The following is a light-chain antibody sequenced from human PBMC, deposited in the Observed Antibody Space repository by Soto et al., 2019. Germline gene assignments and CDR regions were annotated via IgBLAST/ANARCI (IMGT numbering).Light chain of an antibody. V-gene: IGKV3-11*01. J-gene: IGKJ1*01. CDR3: LQRSNWSWT. Sequence: EIVLTQSPATLSSSPGERATVSCRASQRVSSYLAWYQQKPGQAPRLLIYDVSNRATGIPARFSGSGSGTDFTLTISSLEPEDFAVYYCLQRSNWSWTFGQGTKVDIK. CDR1: QRVSSY. CDR2: DVS.